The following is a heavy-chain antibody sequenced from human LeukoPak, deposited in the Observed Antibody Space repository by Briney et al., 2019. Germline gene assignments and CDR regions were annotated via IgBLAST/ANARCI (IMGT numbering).Heavy chain of an antibody. Sequence: GGSLRLSCAASGVTLSTYAMNWGGQAPGEGVEGVSGISSSGTGDNPYYADSVKGPFPISRDSSKNTLFLHMNTLRAEDTAIYYCAKDRTVGASYWYFDLWGRGTLVTVSS. J-gene: IGHJ2*01. CDR2: ISSSGTGDNP. CDR3: AKDRTVGASYWYFDL. D-gene: IGHD1-26*01. CDR1: GVTLSTYA. V-gene: IGHV3-23*01.